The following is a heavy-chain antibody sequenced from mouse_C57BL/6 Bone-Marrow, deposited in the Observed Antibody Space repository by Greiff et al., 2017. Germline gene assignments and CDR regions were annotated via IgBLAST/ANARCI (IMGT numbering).Heavy chain of an antibody. J-gene: IGHJ2*01. D-gene: IGHD2-3*01. CDR2: IDPENGDT. CDR3: TTMMFDY. Sequence: VQLQQSGAELVRPGASVKLSCTASGFNIKDDYMHWVKQRPEQGLEWIGWIDPENGDTEYASKVPGKATITADTSSNTAYLQLSSLTSEDTAVFYCTTMMFDYWGQGTTLTVSS. CDR1: GFNIKDDY. V-gene: IGHV14-4*01.